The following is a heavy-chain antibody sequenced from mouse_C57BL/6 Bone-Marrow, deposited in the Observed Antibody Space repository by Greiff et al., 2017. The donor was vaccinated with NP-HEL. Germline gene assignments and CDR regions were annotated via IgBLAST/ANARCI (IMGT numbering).Heavy chain of an antibody. CDR2: ISDGGSYT. D-gene: IGHD2-3*01. Sequence: EVNVVESGGGLVKPGGSLKLSCAASGFTFSSYAMSWVRQTPEKRLEWVATISDGGSYTYYPDNVKGRFTISRDNAKNNLYLQMSHLKSEDTAMYYCARDFYDGRGYYFDYWGQGTTLTVSS. J-gene: IGHJ2*01. CDR3: ARDFYDGRGYYFDY. CDR1: GFTFSSYA. V-gene: IGHV5-4*01.